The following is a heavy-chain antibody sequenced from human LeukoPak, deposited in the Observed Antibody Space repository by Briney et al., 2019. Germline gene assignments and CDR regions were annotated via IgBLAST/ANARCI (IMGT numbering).Heavy chain of an antibody. D-gene: IGHD6-13*01. J-gene: IGHJ6*04. CDR1: GYTFTSYY. V-gene: IGHV1-46*01. CDR3: ARDSNSSWYSDYYGMDV. CDR2: INPSGSST. Sequence: ASVKVSCKASGYTFTSYYMHWVRQAPGQGLEWMGIINPSGSSTSYAQKFQGRVTMTRDTSTSTVYMELSSLRSEDTAVYYCARDSNSSWYSDYYGMDVWGKGTTVTVSS.